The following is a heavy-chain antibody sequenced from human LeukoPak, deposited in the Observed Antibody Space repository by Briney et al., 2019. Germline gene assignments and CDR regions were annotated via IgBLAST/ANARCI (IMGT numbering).Heavy chain of an antibody. CDR2: IIPILGIA. J-gene: IGHJ4*02. V-gene: IGHV1-69*04. Sequence: SVKVSCKASGGTFSSYAISWVRQAPGQGLEWMGRIIPILGIANYAQKFQGRVTITADKSTSTAYMELSSLRPEDTAVYYCAAGDSSGSYTDYWGQGTLVTVSS. CDR1: GGTFSSYA. D-gene: IGHD1-26*01. CDR3: AAGDSSGSYTDY.